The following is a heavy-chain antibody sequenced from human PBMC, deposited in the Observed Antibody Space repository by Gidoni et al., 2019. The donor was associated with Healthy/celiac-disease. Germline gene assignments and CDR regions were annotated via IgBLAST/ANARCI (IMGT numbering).Heavy chain of an antibody. CDR3: AREPQTTVTTDAEYFQH. J-gene: IGHJ1*01. CDR1: GYHFTGCE. D-gene: IGHD4-17*01. CDR2: INPHSGGT. Sequence: QLQPVQSGAEVKKPGASVTVSCKASGYHFTGCEMHWVRQAPGQGLEWMGWINPHSGGTNYAHKFQGRVTMTRDTSISTAYMELSRLRSDDTAVCYCAREPQTTVTTDAEYFQHWGQGTLVTVSS. V-gene: IGHV1-2*07.